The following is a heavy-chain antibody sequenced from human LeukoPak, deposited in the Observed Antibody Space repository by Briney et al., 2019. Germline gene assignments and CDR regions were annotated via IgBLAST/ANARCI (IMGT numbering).Heavy chain of an antibody. Sequence: PSETLSLTCTVSGGSSSDTSYYWAWIRQPPGKGLEWIGSIYFSETKYNPSLKSRITISVDTSKNQFSLKLSSVTAADTAVYFCARNKSTVTTSRHDAFDIWGQGTMVTVSS. CDR1: GGSSSDTSYY. J-gene: IGHJ3*02. CDR3: ARNKSTVTTSRHDAFDI. CDR2: IYFSET. V-gene: IGHV4-39*07. D-gene: IGHD4-17*01.